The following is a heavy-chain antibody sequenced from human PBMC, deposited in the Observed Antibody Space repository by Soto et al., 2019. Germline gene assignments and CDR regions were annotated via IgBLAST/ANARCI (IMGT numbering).Heavy chain of an antibody. Sequence: PSETLSLTCAVYGGSFSGYYWTWIRQPPGTGLEWIGEINHSGSTNYNPSLKSRVTISVDTSKNQFSLKLTSVTAADTAVYYCARSLRRGPPFDYWGQGTLVTVDS. V-gene: IGHV4-34*01. CDR3: ARSLRRGPPFDY. CDR1: GGSFSGYY. D-gene: IGHD3-10*01. CDR2: INHSGST. J-gene: IGHJ4*02.